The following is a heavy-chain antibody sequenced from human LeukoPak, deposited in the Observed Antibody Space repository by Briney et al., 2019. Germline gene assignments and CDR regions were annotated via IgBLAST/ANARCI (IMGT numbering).Heavy chain of an antibody. CDR1: GGSISSSYY. J-gene: IGHJ4*02. V-gene: IGHV4-39*01. CDR3: VGGSYARY. D-gene: IGHD1-26*01. CDR2: IYYSWST. Sequence: SETLSLTCTVSGGSISSSYYWGWIRQPPGKGLEWIGSIYYSWSTYYNPSLKSRVTISVDTSKNQFSLKLSSVTAADTAVYYCVGGSYARYWGQGTLVTVSS.